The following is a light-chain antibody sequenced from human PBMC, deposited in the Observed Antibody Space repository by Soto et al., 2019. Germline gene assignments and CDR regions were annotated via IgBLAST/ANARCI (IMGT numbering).Light chain of an antibody. CDR3: SSYAGSNNPYV. J-gene: IGLJ1*01. V-gene: IGLV2-8*01. Sequence: ALTQPPSASGSPGQTVTISCTGTSSDFGGYNFVSWYQQHPGKAPKLMIFQVSKRPSGVPDRFSGSKSGNTASLTVSGLQAEDEADYYCSSYAGSNNPYVFGTGTKVTVL. CDR1: SSDFGGYNF. CDR2: QVS.